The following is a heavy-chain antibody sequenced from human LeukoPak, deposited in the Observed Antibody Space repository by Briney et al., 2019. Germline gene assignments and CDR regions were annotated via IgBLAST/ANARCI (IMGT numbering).Heavy chain of an antibody. V-gene: IGHV3-23*01. Sequence: GGSLRLSCAASGFAFTNYAMSWVRQASGKGLEWVSSISGSGGSTYYADSVKGRFTISRDNAKNSLYLQMNSLRAEDTAVYYCARSRYCSGGSCYIFDYWGQGTLVTVSS. J-gene: IGHJ4*02. CDR3: ARSRYCSGGSCYIFDY. D-gene: IGHD2-15*01. CDR1: GFAFTNYA. CDR2: ISGSGGST.